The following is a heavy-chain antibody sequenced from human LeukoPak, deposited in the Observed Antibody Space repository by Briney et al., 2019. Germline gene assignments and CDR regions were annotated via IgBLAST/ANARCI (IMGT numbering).Heavy chain of an antibody. CDR1: GFTFSSYA. V-gene: IGHV3-23*01. Sequence: GGSLRLSCPASGFTFSSYAMTWVRQAPGEGLEWVSSISDSAGNTYYPDSVKGRFTISRDNSKNTLFLQMNSLGAEDTAVYYCAKVFYYGSGSFIFDCWGQGTLVTVSS. CDR2: ISDSAGNT. D-gene: IGHD3-10*01. J-gene: IGHJ4*02. CDR3: AKVFYYGSGSFIFDC.